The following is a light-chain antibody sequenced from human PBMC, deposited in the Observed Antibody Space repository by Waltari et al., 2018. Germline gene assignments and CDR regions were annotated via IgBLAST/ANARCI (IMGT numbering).Light chain of an antibody. CDR1: ETIHNAY. Sequence: EIVLTQSPGTLSLTPGERVTLSCRASETIHNAYLAWYQQTPGQAPRLLIFGTSTRDTGIPARFSGSGSATDFTLTISRLEPEDFALYHCHYSGPSMWTFGQGTRVEIK. CDR3: HYSGPSMWT. CDR2: GTS. J-gene: IGKJ1*01. V-gene: IGKV3-20*01.